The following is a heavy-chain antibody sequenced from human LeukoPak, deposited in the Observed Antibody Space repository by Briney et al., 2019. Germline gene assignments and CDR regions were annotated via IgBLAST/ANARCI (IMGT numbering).Heavy chain of an antibody. CDR3: LRGDRRDY. V-gene: IGHV3-21*06. J-gene: IGHJ4*02. Sequence: PGGSLRLSCAASGFTFSSYSMNWVRQAPGKGLEWVSSIDSSGGYMFYADSVKGRFIISRDNAKDSLYLQMNSLRVEDTAVYYCLRGDRRDYWGRGTLVTVSS. CDR2: IDSSGGYM. CDR1: GFTFSSYS.